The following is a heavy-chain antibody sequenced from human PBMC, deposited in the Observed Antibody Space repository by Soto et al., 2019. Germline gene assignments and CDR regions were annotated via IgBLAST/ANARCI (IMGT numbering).Heavy chain of an antibody. CDR2: ISVTPGIT. CDR3: SKWSGYGDL. D-gene: IGHD5-12*01. V-gene: IGHV3-23*01. CDR1: GFAFSNFA. Sequence: EVQVLESGGGLVQPGGSLRLSCAASGFAFSNFAMSWVRQAPGKGLEWVSGISVTPGITFYADSVKGRFTISRDSSNNAVYLQMNSLRAEDTAIYFCSKWSGYGDLWGQGTLVTVSS. J-gene: IGHJ4*02.